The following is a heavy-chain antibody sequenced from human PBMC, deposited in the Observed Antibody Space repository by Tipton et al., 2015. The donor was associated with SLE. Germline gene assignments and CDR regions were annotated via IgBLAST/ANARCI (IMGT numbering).Heavy chain of an antibody. J-gene: IGHJ2*01. V-gene: IGHV5-51*03. CDR3: ASRQRCDNGVSCWYGDL. Sequence: VQLVQSGAAVKKPGESLKISCKGSGYSFTNYWIAWVRQMPGKGLEWMGIIKPSDSDTRYGPSFQGQVSISAAKSISTAHLQWSRLRASVTGMDYCASRQRCDNGVSCWYGDLSARGPGVTVSS. CDR1: GYSFTNYW. D-gene: IGHD2-8*01. CDR2: IKPSDSDT.